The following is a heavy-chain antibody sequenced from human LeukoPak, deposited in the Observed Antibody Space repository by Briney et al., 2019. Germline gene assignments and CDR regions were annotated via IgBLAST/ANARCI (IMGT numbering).Heavy chain of an antibody. D-gene: IGHD6-13*01. CDR1: GGSFSGYY. CDR3: ARDGFGSSWAALTP. CDR2: INHSGST. Sequence: SETLSLTCAVYGGSFSGYYWSWIRRPPGKGLEWIGEINHSGSTNYNPSLKSRVTISVDTSKNQFSLKLSSVTAADTAVYYCARDGFGSSWAALTPWGQGTLVTVSS. J-gene: IGHJ4*02. V-gene: IGHV4-34*01.